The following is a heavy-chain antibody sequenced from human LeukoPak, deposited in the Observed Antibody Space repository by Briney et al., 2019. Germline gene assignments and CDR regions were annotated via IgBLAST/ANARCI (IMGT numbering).Heavy chain of an antibody. V-gene: IGHV4-61*02. D-gene: IGHD3-22*01. CDR1: GGSISSGSYY. CDR2: IYTSGST. Sequence: SETLSLTCTVSGGSISSGSYYWSWIRQPAGKGLEWIGRIYTSGSTNYNPSLKSRVTISVDTSKNQFSLKLSSVTAADTAVYYCARGAQLPKYYYDSSGYLPPALGIWGQGTMVTVSS. J-gene: IGHJ3*02. CDR3: ARGAQLPKYYYDSSGYLPPALGI.